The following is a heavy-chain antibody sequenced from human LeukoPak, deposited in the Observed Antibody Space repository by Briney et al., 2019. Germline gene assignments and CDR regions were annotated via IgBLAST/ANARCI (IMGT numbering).Heavy chain of an antibody. J-gene: IGHJ3*02. Sequence: GGSLRLSCAASGFTLSNYAMSWVRRAPGKGLEWISGITGSGGGTSYADSVKGRFSISRDNSKNTLHLQMNSLGVEDTALYYCAGRRDGFDIWGQGTMVTVSS. V-gene: IGHV3-23*01. CDR3: AGRRDGFDI. CDR1: GFTLSNYA. CDR2: ITGSGGGT.